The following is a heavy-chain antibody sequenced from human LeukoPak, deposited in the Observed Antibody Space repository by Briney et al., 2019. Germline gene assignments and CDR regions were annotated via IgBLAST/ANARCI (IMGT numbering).Heavy chain of an antibody. CDR3: AKDLAAAMVLGGSDY. CDR1: GNYW. J-gene: IGHJ4*02. CDR2: INSDGSWT. D-gene: IGHD5-18*01. V-gene: IGHV3-74*01. Sequence: GGSLRLSCAASGNYWMHWVRQVPGKGLVWVSHINSDGSWTSYADSVKGRFTISKDNAKNSLYLQMNSLRAVDTAVYYCAKDLAAAMVLGGSDYWGQGTLVTVSS.